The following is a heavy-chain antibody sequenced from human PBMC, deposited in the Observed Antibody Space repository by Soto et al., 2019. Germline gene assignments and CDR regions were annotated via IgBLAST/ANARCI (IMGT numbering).Heavy chain of an antibody. D-gene: IGHD2-8*02. CDR2: IGPDKGTT. CDR3: ARDVQNWWEYPTGGYDY. CDR1: GYTFVSHG. J-gene: IGHJ4*02. V-gene: IGHV1-18*04. Sequence: QIQLVQSGLEVKKPGASVRVSCKTSGYTFVSHGISWVRQAPGQGLEWMAWIGPDKGTTRYSQRVQGRVTVTTDTPASTVYMELRSLGPDDTAVYFCARDVQNWWEYPTGGYDYWGQGTLVTVSS.